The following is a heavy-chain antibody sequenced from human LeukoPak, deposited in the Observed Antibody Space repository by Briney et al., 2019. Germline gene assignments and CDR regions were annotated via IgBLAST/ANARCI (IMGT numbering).Heavy chain of an antibody. Sequence: GGSLRLSCAASGFTFRSNTMSWVRQAPGRGLEWVSVISGSGSSTYYADSVKGRFTISRDNAKNSLYLQMNSLKAEDTAVYHCATDQTYYYGSGNYGDYWGQGTLVTVSS. CDR3: ATDQTYYYGSGNYGDY. CDR1: GFTFRSNT. V-gene: IGHV3-23*01. D-gene: IGHD3-10*01. J-gene: IGHJ4*02. CDR2: ISGSGSST.